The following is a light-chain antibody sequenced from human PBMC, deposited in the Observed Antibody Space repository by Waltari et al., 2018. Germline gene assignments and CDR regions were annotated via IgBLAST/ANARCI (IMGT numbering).Light chain of an antibody. Sequence: NFVLTQQHSVSESPGKTVKISCTRSSGSIGSNVVQWSQQRPGSAPTPVIYEDSHRPSGVPDRFSGSFDSSSNSAYLTISGLKTEDEADYFCQSYDSSTNWVFGGGTKLTVL. J-gene: IGLJ3*02. CDR1: SGSIGSNV. V-gene: IGLV6-57*04. CDR2: EDS. CDR3: QSYDSSTNWV.